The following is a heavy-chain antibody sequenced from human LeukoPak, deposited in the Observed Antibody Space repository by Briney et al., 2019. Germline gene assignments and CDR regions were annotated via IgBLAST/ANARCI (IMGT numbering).Heavy chain of an antibody. J-gene: IGHJ4*02. CDR2: ISAYSGNT. V-gene: IGHV1-18*01. Sequence: ASVKVSCKASGYTFTNYGFSWVRQAPGQGLEWMGWISAYSGNTNYAQKFQGRVTMTTDTSTSTAYMELRSLISDDTAVYYCAREERRITMVRGGDYWGQGTLVTVSS. D-gene: IGHD3-10*01. CDR1: GYTFTNYG. CDR3: AREERRITMVRGGDY.